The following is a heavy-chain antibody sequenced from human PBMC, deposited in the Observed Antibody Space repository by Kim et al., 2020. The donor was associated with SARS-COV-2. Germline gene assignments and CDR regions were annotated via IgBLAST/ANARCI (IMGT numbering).Heavy chain of an antibody. CDR2: IKQDGSEK. CDR1: GFTFSSYW. Sequence: GGSLRLSCAASGFTFSSYWMSWVRQAPGKGLEWVANIKQDGSEKYYVDSVKGRFTISRDNAKNSLYLQMNSLRAEDTAVYYCAREWELPPYYYYGMDVWGQGTTVTVSS. J-gene: IGHJ6*02. V-gene: IGHV3-7*01. D-gene: IGHD1-26*01. CDR3: AREWELPPYYYYGMDV.